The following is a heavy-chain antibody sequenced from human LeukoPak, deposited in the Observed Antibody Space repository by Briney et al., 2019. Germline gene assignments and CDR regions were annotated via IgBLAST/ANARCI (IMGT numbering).Heavy chain of an antibody. J-gene: IGHJ4*02. CDR2: ISGGSTNT. CDR3: AKNSANRFTVTSDY. V-gene: IGHV3-23*01. Sequence: PGGSLRLSCAASGFTFSNYVMNWVRQAPGKGLEWVSAISGGSTNTYYADSVKGRCTISRDNSKNTLFLQMNSLRAEDTAVYYCAKNSANRFTVTSDYWGQGTLVTVSS. D-gene: IGHD4-17*01. CDR1: GFTFSNYV.